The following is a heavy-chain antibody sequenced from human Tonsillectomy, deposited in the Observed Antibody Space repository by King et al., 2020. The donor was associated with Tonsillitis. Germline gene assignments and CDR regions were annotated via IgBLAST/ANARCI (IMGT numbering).Heavy chain of an antibody. Sequence: EQLVQSGAEVKKPGESLKISCKGSGYSFSTYWIGWVRQMPGKGLEWMGIIYPSDPDTSYSPSFQGQVTISADKSISTAYLQWSSLKASDTAMYYCARLEGDTYSGVDYWGQGTLVTVSS. V-gene: IGHV5-51*01. CDR3: ARLEGDTYSGVDY. J-gene: IGHJ4*02. CDR2: IYPSDPDT. CDR1: GYSFSTYW. D-gene: IGHD2-21*01.